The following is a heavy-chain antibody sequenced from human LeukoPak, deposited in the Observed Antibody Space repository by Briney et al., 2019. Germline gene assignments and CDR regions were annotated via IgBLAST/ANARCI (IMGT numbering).Heavy chain of an antibody. CDR2: INHSGST. CDR1: GGSFSGYY. J-gene: IGHJ6*03. Sequence: SETLSLTCAVYGGSFSGYYWSWIRQPPGKGLEWIGEINHSGSTNYNPSLKSRVTISVDTSKNQFSLKLSSVTAADTAVYYCASKSGSYPDYYMDVWGKGTTVTVSS. CDR3: ASKSGSYPDYYMDV. D-gene: IGHD1-26*01. V-gene: IGHV4-34*01.